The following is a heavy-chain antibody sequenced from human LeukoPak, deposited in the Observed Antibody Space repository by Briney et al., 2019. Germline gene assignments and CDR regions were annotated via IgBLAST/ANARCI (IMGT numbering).Heavy chain of an antibody. CDR3: ARAGLNRGYYDPYYYMDV. Sequence: PSETLSLTCTVSGGSISSGGYYWSWIRQHPGKGLEWIGYIYYSGSTYYNPSLKSRVTISVDTSKNQFSLKLSSVTAADTAVYYCARAGLNRGYYDPYYYMDVWGKGTTVTVSS. D-gene: IGHD3-22*01. CDR2: IYYSGST. J-gene: IGHJ6*03. CDR1: GGSISSGGYY. V-gene: IGHV4-31*03.